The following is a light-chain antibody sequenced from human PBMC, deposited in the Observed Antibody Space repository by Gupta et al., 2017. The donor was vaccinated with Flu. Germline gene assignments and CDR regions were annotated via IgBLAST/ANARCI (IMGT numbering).Light chain of an antibody. Sequence: EIVMTQSPATLSVSPGERATLSCRASQSVSSNLAWYQQKPGQAPRLLIYGASTRATGIPARFSGSGYGTECTLTISSLQSEECAVYYCQQYKNGHPDPWTFGQGTKVEIK. CDR1: QSVSSN. V-gene: IGKV3-15*01. J-gene: IGKJ1*01. CDR3: QQYKNGHPDPWT. CDR2: GAS.